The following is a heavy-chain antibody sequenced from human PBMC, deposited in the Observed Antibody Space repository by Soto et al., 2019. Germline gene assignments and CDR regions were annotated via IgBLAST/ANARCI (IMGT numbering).Heavy chain of an antibody. CDR1: GYTFTAYY. J-gene: IGHJ4*02. Sequence: ASVKVSCTTSGYTFTAYYIHWVRQVPGQGLEWMGWINPNSCDTNSEQKFQGRVTLTWDTSIRTAYMDLSRLRSEDKAVYYCARGIEVACSRSFDYWGEGTRVTVSS. CDR2: INPNSCDT. CDR3: ARGIEVACSRSFDY. D-gene: IGHD2-15*01. V-gene: IGHV1-2*02.